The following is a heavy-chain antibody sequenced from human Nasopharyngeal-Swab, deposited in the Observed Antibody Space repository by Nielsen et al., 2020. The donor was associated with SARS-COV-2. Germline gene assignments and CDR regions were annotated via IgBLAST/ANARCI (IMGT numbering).Heavy chain of an antibody. CDR3: ARRDCSSTSCYADFDY. CDR2: IYPGDSDT. D-gene: IGHD2-2*01. Sequence: VRQMPGKGLEWMGIIYPGDSDTRYSPSFQGQVTISADKSISTAYLQWSSLKASDTAMYYCARRDCSSTSCYADFDYWGQGTLVTASS. V-gene: IGHV5-51*01. J-gene: IGHJ4*02.